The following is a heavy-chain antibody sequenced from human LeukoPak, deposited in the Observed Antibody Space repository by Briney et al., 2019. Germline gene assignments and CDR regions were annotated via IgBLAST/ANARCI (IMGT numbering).Heavy chain of an antibody. V-gene: IGHV1-18*01. J-gene: IGHJ4*02. D-gene: IGHD5-12*01. Sequence: ASVKVSCKSSGYTFSSYGISWVRQAPGQGLEWVGWIRANSGDTNHAQNFQDRVTMTTDTSTSTAYMELRSLRSDDTAVYYCARAHSGYDPPFDHWGQGTLVTVSS. CDR3: ARAHSGYDPPFDH. CDR1: GYTFSSYG. CDR2: IRANSGDT.